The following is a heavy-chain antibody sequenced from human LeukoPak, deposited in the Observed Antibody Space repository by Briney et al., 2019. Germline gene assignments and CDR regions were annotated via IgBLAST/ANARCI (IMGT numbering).Heavy chain of an antibody. V-gene: IGHV4-30-2*01. CDR2: IYHSGST. D-gene: IGHD4-17*01. J-gene: IGHJ5*02. CDR1: GGSISSGGYS. Sequence: PSQTLSLTCAVSGGSISSGGYSWSWIRQPPGKGLEWIGYIYHSGSTYYNPSLKSRVTISVDRSKNQFSLKLSSVTVADTAVYYCARDMDGDYVFDPWGQGTLVIVSS. CDR3: ARDMDGDYVFDP.